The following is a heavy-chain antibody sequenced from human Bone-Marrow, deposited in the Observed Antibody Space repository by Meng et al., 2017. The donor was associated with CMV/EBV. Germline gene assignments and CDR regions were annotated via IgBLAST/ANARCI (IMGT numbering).Heavy chain of an antibody. J-gene: IGHJ4*02. CDR1: GFTFSSYA. CDR2: ISYDGSNK. CDR3: ARDGIVGATTGGDY. D-gene: IGHD1-26*01. Sequence: GESLKISCAASGFTFSSYAMHWVRQAPGKGLEWVAVISYDGSNKYYADSVKGRFTISRDNSKNTLYLQMNSLRAEDTAVYYCARDGIVGATTGGDYWGQGKLVNVAS. V-gene: IGHV3-30-3*01.